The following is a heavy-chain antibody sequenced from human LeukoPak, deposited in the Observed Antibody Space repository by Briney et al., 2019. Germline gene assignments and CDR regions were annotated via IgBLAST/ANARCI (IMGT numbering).Heavy chain of an antibody. CDR1: GYTFTSYY. J-gene: IGHJ4*02. CDR3: ARNENDYGGNYPIDY. CDR2: INPNSGGT. V-gene: IGHV1-2*02. Sequence: ASVKVSCKASGYTFTSYYMRWVRQAPGQGLEWMGWINPNSGGTNYAQKFQGRVTMTRDTSISTAYMELSRLRSDDTAVYYCARNENDYGGNYPIDYWGQGTLVTVSS. D-gene: IGHD4-23*01.